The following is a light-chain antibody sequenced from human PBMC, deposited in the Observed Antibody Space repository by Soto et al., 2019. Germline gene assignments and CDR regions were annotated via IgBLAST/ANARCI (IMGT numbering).Light chain of an antibody. CDR3: QQVHRYPRT. J-gene: IGKJ2*01. CDR1: QGISSD. V-gene: IGKV1-9*01. CDR2: PAS. Sequence: DIQLTQSPSFLSASVGDRVIITCRASQGISSDLAWCRQKPGKAPEVLIYPASTLQSGVPSRFSGTGSGTEFTLTVSSLQPEDFATYYCQQVHRYPRTFGQGTKLEIK.